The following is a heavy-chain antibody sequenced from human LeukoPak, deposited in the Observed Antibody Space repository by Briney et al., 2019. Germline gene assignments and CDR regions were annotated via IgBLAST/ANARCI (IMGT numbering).Heavy chain of an antibody. CDR3: ASYQASGHLAVAGTNFDY. CDR1: GFTVSSNY. V-gene: IGHV3-53*01. CDR2: IYTGGST. Sequence: GWSLRLSCAASGFTVSSNYMSWVRQAPGRGLEWVSVIYTGGSTYYADSVKGRFTISRDNSKNTLYLQMNSLRAEDTAVYYCASYQASGHLAVAGTNFDYWGQGTLVTASS. J-gene: IGHJ4*02. D-gene: IGHD6-19*01.